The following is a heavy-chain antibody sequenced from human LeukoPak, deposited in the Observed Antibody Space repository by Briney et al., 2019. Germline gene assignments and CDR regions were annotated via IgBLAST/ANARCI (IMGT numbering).Heavy chain of an antibody. Sequence: HPGGSLRLSCAASGFSFNSDWMDWVRQAPGKGLEWEANIKHDESEKNYLDSVKGRFTISRDNAKNSLYLQMNSLRAEDTAVYYCARWERQAFDIWGQGTMVTVSS. CDR2: IKHDESEK. V-gene: IGHV3-7*01. CDR1: GFSFNSDW. D-gene: IGHD1-26*01. J-gene: IGHJ3*02. CDR3: ARWERQAFDI.